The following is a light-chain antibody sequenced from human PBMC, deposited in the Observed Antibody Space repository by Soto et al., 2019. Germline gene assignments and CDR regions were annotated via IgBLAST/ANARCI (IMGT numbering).Light chain of an antibody. Sequence: EIVLTQSPHTLSLSPGERAALSCSTSHTISSSYFACYKQKPGQSPRLLVYAASIRAPGIPDRFSGSGCGADFTLTISRLEPADFAVYFCQHYDGSLTFGGGTRVEIK. CDR3: QHYDGSLT. CDR1: HTISSSY. V-gene: IGKV3-20*01. J-gene: IGKJ4*01. CDR2: AAS.